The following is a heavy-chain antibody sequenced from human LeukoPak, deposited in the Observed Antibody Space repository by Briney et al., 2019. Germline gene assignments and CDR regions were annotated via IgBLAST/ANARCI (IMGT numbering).Heavy chain of an antibody. CDR1: GGSFSGYY. Sequence: SETLSLTCAGYGGSFSGYYWSWIRQPPGKGLEWIGEINHSGSTNYNPSLKSRVTISVDTSKNQFSLKLSSVTAADTAVYYCARVSTWLRLPDYWGQGTLVTVSS. J-gene: IGHJ4*02. V-gene: IGHV4-34*01. CDR3: ARVSTWLRLPDY. D-gene: IGHD5-12*01. CDR2: INHSGST.